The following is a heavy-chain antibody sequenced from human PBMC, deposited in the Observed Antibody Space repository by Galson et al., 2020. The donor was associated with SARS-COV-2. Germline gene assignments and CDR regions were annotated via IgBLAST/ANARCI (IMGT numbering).Heavy chain of an antibody. CDR1: GYSLTELS. CDR2: FHPKDGES. V-gene: IGHV1-24*01. Sequence: ASVKVSCKVSGYSLTELSMQWVRQAPGKGLEWMGGFHPKDGESIYAQKFQGRVTMTEDTSTDTAYMELSSLRSEDTAMYYCATAVAVWGVDRRIPFAYWGQGTLVTVSP. J-gene: IGHJ4*02. D-gene: IGHD3-10*01. CDR3: ATAVAVWGVDRRIPFAY.